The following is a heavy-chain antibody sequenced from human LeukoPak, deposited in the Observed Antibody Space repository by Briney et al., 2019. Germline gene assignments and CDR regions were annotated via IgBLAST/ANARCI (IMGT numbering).Heavy chain of an antibody. V-gene: IGHV3-11*01. J-gene: IGHJ6*03. Sequence: GGSLRLSCAASGFTVSSNYMSWVRQAPGKGLEWVSYISSSGSTIYYADSVKGRFTISRDNAKNSLFLQMNSLRAEDTAVYYCARVLRYCSGGNCYSGGLGYMDVWGKGTTVTISS. CDR1: GFTVSSNY. CDR3: ARVLRYCSGGNCYSGGLGYMDV. CDR2: ISSSGSTI. D-gene: IGHD2-15*01.